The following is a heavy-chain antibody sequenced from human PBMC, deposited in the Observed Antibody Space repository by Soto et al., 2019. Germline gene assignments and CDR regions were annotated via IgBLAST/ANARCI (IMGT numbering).Heavy chain of an antibody. CDR1: GVSISRGGDS. CDR2: IYHSGHT. J-gene: IGHJ5*02. V-gene: IGHV4-30-2*01. CDR3: GRGDWNDVGWFDP. D-gene: IGHD1-1*01. Sequence: QLQLKESGSGLVKPSQTLSLTCTVSGVSISRGGDSWNWVRQPPGKGLEWIGYIYHSGHTYYNPSFKSRVTLSVDRSTNEFSLKVNSVTAADTAVYYCGRGDWNDVGWFDPWGQGTLVTVSS.